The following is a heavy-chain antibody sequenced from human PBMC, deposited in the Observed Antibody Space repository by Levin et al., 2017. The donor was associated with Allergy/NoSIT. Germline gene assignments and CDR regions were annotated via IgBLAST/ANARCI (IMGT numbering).Heavy chain of an antibody. CDR2: IYPGDSDT. J-gene: IGHJ3*02. CDR3: ARFLGIVVVPAAMRSSADAFDI. CDR1: GYSFTSYW. D-gene: IGHD2-2*01. V-gene: IGHV5-51*01. Sequence: GESLKISCKGSGYSFTSYWIGWVRQMPGKGLEWMGIIYPGDSDTRYSPSFQGQVTISADKSISTAYLQWSSLKASDTAMYYCARFLGIVVVPAAMRSSADAFDIWGQGTMVTVSS.